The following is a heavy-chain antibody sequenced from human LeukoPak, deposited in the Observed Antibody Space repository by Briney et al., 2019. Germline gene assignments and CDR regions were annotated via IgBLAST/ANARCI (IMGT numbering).Heavy chain of an antibody. J-gene: IGHJ4*02. CDR2: ISAYNGNT. Sequence: ASVKVSCKASGYTFTSYGISWVRQAPGQGLEWMGWISAYNGNTNYAQKLQGRVTITADESTSTAYMELSSLRSEDTAVYYCARLLYDYVWGSYHRPNPQQYYFDYWGQGTLVTVSS. D-gene: IGHD3-16*02. CDR1: GYTFTSYG. CDR3: ARLLYDYVWGSYHRPNPQQYYFDY. V-gene: IGHV1-18*01.